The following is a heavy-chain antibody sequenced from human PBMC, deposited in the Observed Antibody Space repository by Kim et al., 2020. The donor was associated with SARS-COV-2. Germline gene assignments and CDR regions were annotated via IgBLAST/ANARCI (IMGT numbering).Heavy chain of an antibody. CDR3: AILVATMYV. J-gene: IGHJ4*02. Sequence: GVSLRLSCAASGFTFSSYGMSWVRQAPGKGLEWVSTISGSGGTTYYADSVKGRFTISRDNSKNTLYLQLNSLRAEDTAKYSCAILVATMYVWGQGTLVSVSS. CDR1: GFTFSSYG. CDR2: ISGSGGTT. D-gene: IGHD5-12*01. V-gene: IGHV3-23*01.